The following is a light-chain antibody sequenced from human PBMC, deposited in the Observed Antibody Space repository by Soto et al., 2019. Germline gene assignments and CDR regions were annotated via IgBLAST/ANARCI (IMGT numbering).Light chain of an antibody. CDR3: QQYESTPPT. J-gene: IGKJ2*01. CDR1: QSVLYNSNNKNY. Sequence: DIVMTQSPDSLAVSLGERATINCKSSQSVLYNSNNKNYLAWYQQRPGQPPKLLIYWASTRESGVPDRFSGRGSGTDSTLTITSLQAEDVAVYYCQQYESTPPTFGQGTKLEIK. CDR2: WAS. V-gene: IGKV4-1*01.